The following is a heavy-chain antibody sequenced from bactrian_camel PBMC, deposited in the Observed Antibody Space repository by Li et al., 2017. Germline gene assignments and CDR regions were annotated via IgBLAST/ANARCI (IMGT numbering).Heavy chain of an antibody. Sequence: DVQLVESGGGSVQPGRSLRLSCAASGFAFSTYSMTWIRQAPGKGLEWVSSIDTVGLSTYYADSVKGRFTVSRDNDKNLLFLQMSNLKPEDSAMYYCAASRRFRNGCSIRDDPYWGQGTQVTVS. CDR3: AASRRFRNGCSIRDDPY. J-gene: IGHJ4*01. V-gene: IGHV3S31*01. D-gene: IGHD1*01. CDR1: GFAFSTYS. CDR2: IDTVGLST.